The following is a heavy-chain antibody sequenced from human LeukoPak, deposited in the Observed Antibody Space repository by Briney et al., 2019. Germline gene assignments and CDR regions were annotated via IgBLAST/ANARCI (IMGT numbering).Heavy chain of an antibody. V-gene: IGHV3-23*01. CDR2: ISGSGGST. J-gene: IGHJ6*02. CDR3: AKGKGYYYNGMDV. Sequence: AGGSLRLSCAASGFTFSSYAMSWVRQAPGKGLEWVSAISGSGGSTYYADSVKGRFTISRDNSKNTLYLQMNSLRAEDTAVYYCAKGKGYYYNGMDVWGQGTTVTVSS. CDR1: GFTFSSYA.